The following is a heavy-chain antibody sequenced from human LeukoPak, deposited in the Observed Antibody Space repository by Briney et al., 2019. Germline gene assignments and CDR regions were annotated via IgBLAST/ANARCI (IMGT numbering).Heavy chain of an antibody. CDR2: IYSGGST. V-gene: IGHV3-53*01. CDR1: GFTVSSNY. J-gene: IGHJ4*02. CDR3: ARLDTAMAKPYYFDY. Sequence: GGSLRLSCAASGFTVSSNYMSWVRQAPGKGLEWVSVIYSGGSTYYADSVKGRFTISRDNSKNTLYLQMNSLRAEDTAVYYCARLDTAMAKPYYFDYWGQGTLVTVSS. D-gene: IGHD5-18*01.